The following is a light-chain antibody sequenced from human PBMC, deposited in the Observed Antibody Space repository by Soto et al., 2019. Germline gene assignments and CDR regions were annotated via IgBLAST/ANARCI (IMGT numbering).Light chain of an antibody. CDR1: SSNIGSNY. J-gene: IGLJ1*01. Sequence: QLVLTQPPSASGTPGQRVTISCSGSSSNIGSNYAYWYQQLPGTAAKLLIYRDNQRPSAVPDRFSASKCGTSASPAISGLRSEDEDDYYCAAGDDSLCCHVFGTGTKLTVL. CDR2: RDN. V-gene: IGLV1-47*01. CDR3: AAGDDSLCCHV.